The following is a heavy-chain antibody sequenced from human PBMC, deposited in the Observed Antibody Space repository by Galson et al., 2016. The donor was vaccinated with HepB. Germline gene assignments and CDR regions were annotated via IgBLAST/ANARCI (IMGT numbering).Heavy chain of an antibody. CDR2: IDPSDSST. V-gene: IGHV5-10-1*01. J-gene: IGHJ4*02. CDR3: ARGNSGSYFY. Sequence: QSGAEVKKPGESLRISCKGSGYRFTSNWISWVRQMPGKGLEWMGRIDPSDSSTNYSPSFQGHVTISADKPISTAYLQWSSLKASDTAMYYCARGNSGSYFYWGQGTLVTVSS. D-gene: IGHD1-26*01. CDR1: GYRFTSNW.